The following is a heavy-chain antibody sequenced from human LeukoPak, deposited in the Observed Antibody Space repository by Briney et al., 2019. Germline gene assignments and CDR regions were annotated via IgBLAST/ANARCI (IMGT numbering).Heavy chain of an antibody. V-gene: IGHV4-38-2*02. J-gene: IGHJ4*02. CDR2: INHSGST. CDR1: GFSISSGYY. D-gene: IGHD6-19*01. CDR3: AREIPVAGTR. Sequence: PSETLSLTCTVSGFSISSGYYWGWIRQPPGKGLEWIGSINHSGSTYYNPSLKSRVTISVDTSKNQFSLKLSSVTAADTAVYYCAREIPVAGTRWGQGTLVTVSS.